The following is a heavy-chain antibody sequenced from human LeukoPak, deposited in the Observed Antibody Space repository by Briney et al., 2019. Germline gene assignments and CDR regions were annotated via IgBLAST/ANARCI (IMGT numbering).Heavy chain of an antibody. CDR3: ARDIYYYDSSGSRVFDY. V-gene: IGHV4-59*01. Sequence: SETLSLTCTVSGGSISSYYWSWIRQPPGKGLEWIGYIYYSGSTNYNPSFKSRVTISVDTSKNQFSLKLSSVTAADTAVYYCARDIYYYDSSGSRVFDYWGQGTLVTVSS. D-gene: IGHD3-22*01. CDR1: GGSISSYY. CDR2: IYYSGST. J-gene: IGHJ4*02.